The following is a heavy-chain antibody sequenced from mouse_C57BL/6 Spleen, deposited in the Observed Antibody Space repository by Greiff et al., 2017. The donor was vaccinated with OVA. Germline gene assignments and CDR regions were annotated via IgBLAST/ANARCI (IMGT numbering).Heavy chain of an antibody. Sequence: EVKLMESGEGLVKPGGSLKLSCAASGFTFSSYAMSWVRQTPEKRLEWVAYISSGGDYIYYADTVKGRFTISRDNARNTLYLQMSSLKSEDTAMYYCTRVRGGDAMDYWGQGTSVTVSS. V-gene: IGHV5-9-1*02. CDR1: GFTFSSYA. J-gene: IGHJ4*01. CDR2: ISSGGDYI. CDR3: TRVRGGDAMDY.